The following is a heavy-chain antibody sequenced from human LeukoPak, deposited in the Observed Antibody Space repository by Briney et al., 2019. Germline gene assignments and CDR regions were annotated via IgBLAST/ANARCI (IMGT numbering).Heavy chain of an antibody. CDR3: ARVFLERLTSGYFDS. CDR1: GFTFSDYA. Sequence: GALRLSCAASGFTFSDYAMHWVRQGPGKGLEWVAVISYDGRQKYYGDSVKGRFTISRDNPKNTLYLQMNSLSDDDTAVYYCARVFLERLTSGYFDSWGQGTLVTVSP. J-gene: IGHJ4*02. D-gene: IGHD3-3*01. V-gene: IGHV3-30-3*01. CDR2: ISYDGRQK.